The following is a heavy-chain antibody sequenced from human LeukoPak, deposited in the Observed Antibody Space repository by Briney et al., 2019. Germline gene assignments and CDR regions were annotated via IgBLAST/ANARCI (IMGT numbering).Heavy chain of an antibody. J-gene: IGHJ6*02. D-gene: IGHD1-26*01. V-gene: IGHV5-51*01. CDR2: IYPADSDT. CDR1: GYRFTSYW. CDR3: VMVGEPGRSCLDV. Sequence: GESPKISCKGSGYRFTSYWIGWVRQMPGKGLEWMGIIYPADSDTRYSPSFQGQVTISADKSISTAYLQWRSLNASDTAMYYCVMVGEPGRSCLDVWGQGTTVTVSS.